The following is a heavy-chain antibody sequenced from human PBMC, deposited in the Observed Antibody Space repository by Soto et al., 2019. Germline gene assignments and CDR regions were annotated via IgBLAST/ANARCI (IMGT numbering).Heavy chain of an antibody. J-gene: IGHJ6*02. CDR1: GFTFSSYA. V-gene: IGHV3-30-3*01. Sequence: PGGSLRLSCAASGFTFSSYAMHWVRQAPGKGLEWVAVISYDGSNKYYADSVKGRFTISRDNSKNTLYLQMNSLRAEDTAVYYCARDLELKTWSGYFGYYYYYGMDVWGQGTTVTVSS. D-gene: IGHD3-3*01. CDR3: ARDLELKTWSGYFGYYYYYGMDV. CDR2: ISYDGSNK.